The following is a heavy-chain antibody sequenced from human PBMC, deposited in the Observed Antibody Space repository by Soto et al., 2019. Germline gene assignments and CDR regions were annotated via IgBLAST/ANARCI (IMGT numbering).Heavy chain of an antibody. Sequence: QNTLKESGPTLVKPTQTLTLTCTFSGLSLNTNVVGVAWIRQPPGKALEWLALLYWDDDKRYSPSLKSRLTITTDTSKNQVVLTMTNMDPEDTATYYCAHRRVRDSSGENFDSWGQGTLVTVSS. CDR3: AHRRVRDSSGENFDS. D-gene: IGHD6-19*01. CDR1: GLSLNTNVVG. CDR2: LYWDDDK. V-gene: IGHV2-5*02. J-gene: IGHJ4*02.